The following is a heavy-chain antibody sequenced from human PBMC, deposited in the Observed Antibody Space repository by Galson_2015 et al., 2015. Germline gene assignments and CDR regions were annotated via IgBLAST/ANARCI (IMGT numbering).Heavy chain of an antibody. CDR2: ISGSGGGT. V-gene: IGHV3-23*01. CDR3: ANSGSGSGLYYYYMDV. J-gene: IGHJ6*03. Sequence: SLRLSCAASGFTFSSYAMSWLRQAPGKGLEWVSAISGSGGGTYYADSVKGRFTISRDNSKNTLYLQMSSLRAEDTAVHYCANSGSGSGLYYYYMDVWGKGTTVTVSS. CDR1: GFTFSSYA. D-gene: IGHD3-10*01.